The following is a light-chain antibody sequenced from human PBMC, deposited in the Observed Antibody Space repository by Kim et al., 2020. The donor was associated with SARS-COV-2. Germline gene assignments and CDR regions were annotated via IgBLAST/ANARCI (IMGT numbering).Light chain of an antibody. J-gene: IGKJ4*01. CDR2: SAF. CDR1: QGINSN. V-gene: IGKV1-9*01. CDR3: QQHHSFPLS. Sequence: IQLTQSPSSLSASVGDTVTITCRASQGINSNLAWYQQRPGKAPNLLIYSAFTLHSGVPSRFSGSGSWTDFTLTITSLQPEDFATSHCQQHHSFPLSFGGGSKVEIK.